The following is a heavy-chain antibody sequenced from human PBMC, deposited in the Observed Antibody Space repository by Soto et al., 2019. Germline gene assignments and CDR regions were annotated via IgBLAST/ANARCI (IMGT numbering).Heavy chain of an antibody. CDR1: GFAFGFYE. Sequence: EVQVLESGGGLVQPGGSLRLSCAASGFAFGFYEMNWVRQAPGKGLEWVSYITTSGDTIYYADSVKGRFIISRDNARNSLYLQMNSLRAEDTAVYYCARDAYGDPYYYSGMDVWGQGTTVTVSS. D-gene: IGHD4-17*01. J-gene: IGHJ6*02. CDR2: ITTSGDTI. V-gene: IGHV3-48*03. CDR3: ARDAYGDPYYYSGMDV.